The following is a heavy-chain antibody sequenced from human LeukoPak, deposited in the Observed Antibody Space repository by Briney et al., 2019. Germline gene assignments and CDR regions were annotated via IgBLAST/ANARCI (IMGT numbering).Heavy chain of an antibody. CDR3: TEAYCGGDCY. Sequence: PGGSLRLSCAASGFTFSNAWMSWVRQAPGKGLERVGRIKGKTDGGTTDYAAPVKGRFTISRDDSKNTLYLQMNSLKTEDTAVYYCTEAYCGGDCYWGQGTLVTVSS. CDR1: GFTFSNAW. CDR2: IKGKTDGGTT. D-gene: IGHD2-21*01. V-gene: IGHV3-15*01. J-gene: IGHJ4*02.